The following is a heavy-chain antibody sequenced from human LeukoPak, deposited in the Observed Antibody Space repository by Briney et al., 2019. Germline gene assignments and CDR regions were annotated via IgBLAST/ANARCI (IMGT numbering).Heavy chain of an antibody. Sequence: ASVKVSCKASGYTFTSYDINWVRQATGQGLEWMGWMNPNSGNTGYAQKFQGRVTITRNTSISTAYMELSSLRSEDTAVYYCARGSLYCSSTSCSSDHDAFDIWGQGTMVTVSS. CDR3: ARGSLYCSSTSCSSDHDAFDI. V-gene: IGHV1-8*03. J-gene: IGHJ3*02. D-gene: IGHD2-2*01. CDR2: MNPNSGNT. CDR1: GYTFTSYD.